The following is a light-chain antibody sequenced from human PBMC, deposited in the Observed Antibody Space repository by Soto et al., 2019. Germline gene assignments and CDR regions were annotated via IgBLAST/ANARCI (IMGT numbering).Light chain of an antibody. J-gene: IGLJ3*02. Sequence: QSALTQPRSVSGSPGQSVSIFCTGTSSDVGGYNYVSWYQQHPGKAPKVMIYDVTNRPSGVPYRFSGSKSGSTASLTISGLQAEDEADYYCCSHAGGSSWVFGGGTKVTV. CDR3: CSHAGGSSWV. CDR2: DVT. CDR1: SSDVGGYNY. V-gene: IGLV2-11*01.